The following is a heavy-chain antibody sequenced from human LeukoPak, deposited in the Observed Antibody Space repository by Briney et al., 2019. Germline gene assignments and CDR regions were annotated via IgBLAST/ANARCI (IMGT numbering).Heavy chain of an antibody. V-gene: IGHV1-18*01. CDR1: GYRFTSYG. D-gene: IGHD2-2*01. J-gene: IGHJ4*02. CDR2: ISAYNGNT. Sequence: ASVKVSCKASGYRFTSYGIFWVRQAPGQGLEWMGWISAYNGNTNYAQKLQGRVTMTRDTSTSTAYMELRSLRSDDTAVYYCARERGDIVVVPAATGGTFDYWGQGTLVTVSS. CDR3: ARERGDIVVVPAATGGTFDY.